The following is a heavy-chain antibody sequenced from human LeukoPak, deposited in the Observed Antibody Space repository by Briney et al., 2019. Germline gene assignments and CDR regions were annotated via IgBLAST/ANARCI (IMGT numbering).Heavy chain of an antibody. CDR2: ISSSSSYI. CDR3: ARGGLPSIAVPPFDY. CDR1: GVTFSSYS. Sequence: GGSLRLSCAASGVTFSSYSMNWVRQAPGKGLEWGSSISSSSSYIYYADSVKGRFTISRDNAKNSLYLQMNSLRAEDTAVYYCARGGLPSIAVPPFDYWGQGTLVTVSS. D-gene: IGHD6-19*01. V-gene: IGHV3-21*01. J-gene: IGHJ4*02.